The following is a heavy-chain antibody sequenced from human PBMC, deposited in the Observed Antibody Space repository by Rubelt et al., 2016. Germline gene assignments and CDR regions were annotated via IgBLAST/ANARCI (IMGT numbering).Heavy chain of an antibody. J-gene: IGHJ6*03. V-gene: IGHV4-39*02. Sequence: QLQVQESGPGLVKPSETLSLTCTVSGASIGGSSYYWGWIRQPPGEGLEWIGTVYYAGSANSHPSLRSRVTISVDTSKKQLPWKVSSGTAADTAVYYCTRVSKGASSSDYMGVWGKGTTVTVSS. CDR1: GASIGGSSYY. CDR3: TRVSKGASSSDYMGV. D-gene: IGHD6-6*01. CDR2: VYYAGSA.